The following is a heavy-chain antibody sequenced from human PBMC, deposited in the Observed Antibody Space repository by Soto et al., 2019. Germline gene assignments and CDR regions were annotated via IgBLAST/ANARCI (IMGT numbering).Heavy chain of an antibody. J-gene: IGHJ6*02. D-gene: IGHD3-22*01. Sequence: EVQLVESGGGLVQPGGSLRLSCAASGFTFSSYSMNWVRQAPGKGLEWVSYISSSSSTIYYADSVKGRFTISRDNAKNSLYLQMNSLREEDTAVYYCARGLTSYYYYGMDVWGQGTTVTVSS. CDR2: ISSSSSTI. CDR3: ARGLTSYYYYGMDV. CDR1: GFTFSSYS. V-gene: IGHV3-48*02.